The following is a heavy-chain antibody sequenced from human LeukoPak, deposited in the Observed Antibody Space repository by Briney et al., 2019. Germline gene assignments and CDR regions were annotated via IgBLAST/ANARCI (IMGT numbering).Heavy chain of an antibody. J-gene: IGHJ4*02. V-gene: IGHV1-2*02. CDR1: GYTFTDYY. CDR2: INPNSGGT. CDR3: ARANALYCSSTSCLFDY. Sequence: ASVKVSRKASGYTFTDYYIHWVRQAPGQGLEWMAWINPNSGGTYYAQNFHDRITLTRDTSISTAYMELSRLRSDDTAIYYCARANALYCSSTSCLFDYWGQGTLVTVPS. D-gene: IGHD2-2*01.